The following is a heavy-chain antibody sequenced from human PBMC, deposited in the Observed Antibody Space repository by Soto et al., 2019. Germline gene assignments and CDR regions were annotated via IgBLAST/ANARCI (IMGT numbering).Heavy chain of an antibody. CDR3: ARSGDTMVRGVIIFHYYGMDV. Sequence: PWETLSLTCAVSGYSISSGYYWGWIRQSPGKGLEWIGGMYRDGKTYYNPSLESRGTRSGDTSKNQFSLKLTSVTAADTAVYYCARSGDTMVRGVIIFHYYGMDVWAQGTTVTVSS. CDR2: MYRDGKT. CDR1: GYSISSGYY. J-gene: IGHJ6*02. D-gene: IGHD3-10*01. V-gene: IGHV4-38-2*01.